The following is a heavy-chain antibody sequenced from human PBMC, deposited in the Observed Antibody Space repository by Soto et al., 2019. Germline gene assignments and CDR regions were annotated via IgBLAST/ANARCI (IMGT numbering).Heavy chain of an antibody. J-gene: IGHJ6*02. D-gene: IGHD3-10*01. CDR3: ARVEAVRGVIGSGMDV. CDR2: IIPIFGTA. CDR1: GGTFSSYA. V-gene: IGHV1-69*01. Sequence: QVQLVQSGAEVKKPGSSVKVSCKASGGTFSSYAISWVRQAPGQGLEWMGGIIPIFGTANYAQKFQGRVTITADESTSTAYMELSRLRSEETAVYYCARVEAVRGVIGSGMDVWGQGTTVTVSS.